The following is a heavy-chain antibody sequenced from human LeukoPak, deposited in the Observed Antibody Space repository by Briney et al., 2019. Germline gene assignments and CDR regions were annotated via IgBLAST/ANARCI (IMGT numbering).Heavy chain of an antibody. CDR3: AKYTTNWGYFDY. D-gene: IGHD7-27*01. Sequence: GGSLRLSCAASGFTFSSYAMSWVRQAPGKGLEWVSAMSGSGGSTCYSDSVKGRFTISRDNSKNTLYLQMNSLRAEDTAVYYCAKYTTNWGYFDYWGQGTLVTVSS. CDR2: MSGSGGST. V-gene: IGHV3-23*01. J-gene: IGHJ4*02. CDR1: GFTFSSYA.